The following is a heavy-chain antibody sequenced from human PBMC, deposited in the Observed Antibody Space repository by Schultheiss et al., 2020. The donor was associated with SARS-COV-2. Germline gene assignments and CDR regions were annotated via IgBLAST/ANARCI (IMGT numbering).Heavy chain of an antibody. D-gene: IGHD3-9*01. CDR1: GGSISSGGYY. CDR3: ARGPYFDWLLID. J-gene: IGHJ4*02. V-gene: IGHV4-31*01. Sequence: SETLSLTCTVSGGSISSGGYYWSWIRQHPGKGLEGIGHTYYSGSTYYNPSIKSQATKSVDTSKNQFSLKLSSVTAADTAVYYCARGPYFDWLLIDWGQGALVTVSS. CDR2: TYYSGST.